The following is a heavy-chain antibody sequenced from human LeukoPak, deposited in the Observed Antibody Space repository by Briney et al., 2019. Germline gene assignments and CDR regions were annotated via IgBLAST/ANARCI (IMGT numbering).Heavy chain of an antibody. CDR2: ISYDGSNK. CDR1: GFTFSSYA. J-gene: IGHJ4*02. CDR3: AREKGSQQLAFDY. D-gene: IGHD6-13*01. V-gene: IGHV3-30-3*01. Sequence: GRSLRLSCAVSGFTFSSYAMHWVRQAPGKGLEWVAVISYDGSNKYYADSVKGRFTISRDNSKNTLYLQMNSLRAEDTAVYYCAREKGSQQLAFDYWGQGTLVTVSS.